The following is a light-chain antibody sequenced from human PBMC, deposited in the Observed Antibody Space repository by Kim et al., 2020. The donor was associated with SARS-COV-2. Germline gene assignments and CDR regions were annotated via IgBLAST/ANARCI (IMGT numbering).Light chain of an antibody. J-gene: IGLJ2*01. CDR3: NSRDSNDNVL. CDR1: SLRSYY. V-gene: IGLV3-19*01. CDR2: GKN. Sequence: SSELTQDPAVSVALGQTVRITCQGDSLRSYYATWYQQKPGQAPILVIYGKNNRPLGIPDRFSGSSSGNTASLTITGTQAGDEADYYCNSRDSNDNVLFGG.